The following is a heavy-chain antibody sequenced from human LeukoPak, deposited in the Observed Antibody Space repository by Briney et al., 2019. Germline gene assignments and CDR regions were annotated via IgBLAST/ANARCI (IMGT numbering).Heavy chain of an antibody. V-gene: IGHV3-30-3*01. J-gene: IGHJ4*02. CDR3: ARSGPNDHRFDY. Sequence: GGSLRLSCAASGFTITSYAMHWVRQAPGKGLEWVAVISYHGSSQYYADSVKGRSTISRDTLKNTLYLQMFSLRPEDAAFYYCARSGPNDHRFDYWGQGTLVAVSS. D-gene: IGHD1-1*01. CDR2: ISYHGSSQ. CDR1: GFTITSYA.